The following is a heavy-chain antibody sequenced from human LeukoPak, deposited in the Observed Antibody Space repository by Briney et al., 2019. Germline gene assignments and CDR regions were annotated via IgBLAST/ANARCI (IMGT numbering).Heavy chain of an antibody. D-gene: IGHD2-2*02. CDR1: GGTFSSYS. CDR3: AREGYCSSTSCYMRHSDY. J-gene: IGHJ4*02. Sequence: SVNVSCKASGGTFSSYSISWVRQAPGQGLEWMGGIIPIFGTANYAQKFQGRVTITADASTSTAYMELSSLRSEDTAVYYCAREGYCSSTSCYMRHSDYWSQGTLVTVPS. CDR2: IIPIFGTA. V-gene: IGHV1-69*13.